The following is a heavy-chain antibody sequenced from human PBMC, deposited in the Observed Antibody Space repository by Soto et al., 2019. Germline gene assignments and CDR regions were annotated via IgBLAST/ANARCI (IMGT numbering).Heavy chain of an antibody. CDR1: GFPFSSYG. CDR2: ISYDGSNK. J-gene: IGHJ6*02. V-gene: IGHV3-30*18. Sequence: PGGSLRLSCAASGFPFSSYGMHWVRQAPGKGLEWVAVISYDGSNKYYADSVKGRFTISRDNSKNTLYLQMNSLRAEDTAVYYCAKDITPHYDILTGYLYGMDVWGQGTTVTVSS. D-gene: IGHD3-9*01. CDR3: AKDITPHYDILTGYLYGMDV.